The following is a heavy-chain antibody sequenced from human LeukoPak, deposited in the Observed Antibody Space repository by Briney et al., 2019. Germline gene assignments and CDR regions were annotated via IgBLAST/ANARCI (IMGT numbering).Heavy chain of an antibody. D-gene: IGHD2-2*01. CDR1: GGSFSGYY. CDR3: ARAIGRSTSCCDY. V-gene: IGHV4-34*01. J-gene: IGHJ4*02. Sequence: SETLSLTCAVYGGSFSGYYWSWIRQPPGRGLEWIGEINHSGSTNYNPSLKSRVTISVDTSKNQFSLKLSSVTAADTAVYYRARAIGRSTSCCDYWGQGTLVTVSS. CDR2: INHSGST.